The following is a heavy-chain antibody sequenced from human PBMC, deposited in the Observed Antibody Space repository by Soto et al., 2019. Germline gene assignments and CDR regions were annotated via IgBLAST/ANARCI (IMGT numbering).Heavy chain of an antibody. CDR2: IYYSGST. D-gene: IGHD4-17*01. CDR3: ARGPYGDYGRAFDI. Sequence: PSETLSLTCTVSGGSISSGGYYWSWLRQHPGKGLEWIGYIYYSGSTYYNPSLKSRVTISVDTSKNQFSLKLSSVTAADTAVYYCARGPYGDYGRAFDIWGQETRVTV. J-gene: IGHJ3*02. V-gene: IGHV4-31*03. CDR1: GGSISSGGYY.